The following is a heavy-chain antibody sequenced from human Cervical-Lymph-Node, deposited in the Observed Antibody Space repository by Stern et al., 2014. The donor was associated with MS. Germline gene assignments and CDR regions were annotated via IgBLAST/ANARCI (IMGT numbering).Heavy chain of an antibody. CDR3: ARDKYCSGGTCFYWYFDL. Sequence: QLQESGPGLVKPSETLSLTCTVSGGSISGYYWSWIRQPPGKGLEWIGYIFYTGSTNYNPSLKSRVTISVDTSKNQFSLKLSSVTAADTAVYYCARDKYCSGGTCFYWYFDLWGRGTLVTVSS. D-gene: IGHD2-15*01. CDR1: GGSISGYY. CDR2: IFYTGST. V-gene: IGHV4-59*01. J-gene: IGHJ2*01.